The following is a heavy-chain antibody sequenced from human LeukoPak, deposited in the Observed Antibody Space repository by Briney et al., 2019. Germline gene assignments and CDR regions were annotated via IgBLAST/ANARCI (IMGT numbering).Heavy chain of an antibody. CDR1: KFTFSNYA. CDR3: TRGDSSGYYNPTDY. J-gene: IGHJ4*02. V-gene: IGHV3-49*04. D-gene: IGHD3-22*01. Sequence: YPGGSLRLSCAASKFTFSNYAMHWVRQAPGKGLEWVGFIRSKAYGGTTEYAASVKGRFTISRDDSKSIAYLQMNSLKTEDTAVYYCTRGDSSGYYNPTDYWGQGTLVTVSS. CDR2: IRSKAYGGTT.